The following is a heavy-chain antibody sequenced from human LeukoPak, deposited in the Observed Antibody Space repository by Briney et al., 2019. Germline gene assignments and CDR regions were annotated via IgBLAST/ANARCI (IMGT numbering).Heavy chain of an antibody. CDR3: ARSYTSYYYYYGMDV. CDR1: GFTFSSYA. V-gene: IGHV3-23*01. J-gene: IGHJ6*04. D-gene: IGHD3-16*01. Sequence: GGSLRLSCAASGFTFSSYAMSWVRQAPGKGLEWVSAISGSGGSTYYADSVKGRFTISRDNSKNTLYLQMNSLRAEDTAVYYCARSYTSYYYYYGMDVWGKRTTVTVSS. CDR2: ISGSGGST.